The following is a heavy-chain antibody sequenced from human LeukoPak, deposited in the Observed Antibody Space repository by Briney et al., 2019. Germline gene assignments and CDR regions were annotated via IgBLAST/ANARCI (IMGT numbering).Heavy chain of an antibody. Sequence: GGSLRLSCAASGFSFRSYAMSWVRQAPGKGLEWVSIISTSGDITYYADSVKGRFTISRDNSKNTLYLQMNSLRAEDTAVYYCARPLRESGYFYFDYWGQGTLVTVSS. V-gene: IGHV3-23*01. D-gene: IGHD3-3*01. CDR3: ARPLRESGYFYFDY. CDR2: ISTSGDIT. CDR1: GFSFRSYA. J-gene: IGHJ4*02.